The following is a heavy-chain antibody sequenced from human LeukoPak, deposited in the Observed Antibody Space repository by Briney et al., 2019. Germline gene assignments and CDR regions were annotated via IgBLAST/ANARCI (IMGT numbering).Heavy chain of an antibody. CDR3: ARRTSSWYFDY. J-gene: IGHJ4*02. V-gene: IGHV4-38-2*02. CDR1: GYSISSGYY. CDR2: IYHSGRT. D-gene: IGHD6-13*01. Sequence: SETLSLTCTVSGYSISSGYYWGWIRQPPGKGLEWIGSIYHSGRTFYNPSLKSRVTISVDTSKNQFSPKLTSVTAADTAVYYCARRTSSWYFDYWGQGTLVTVSS.